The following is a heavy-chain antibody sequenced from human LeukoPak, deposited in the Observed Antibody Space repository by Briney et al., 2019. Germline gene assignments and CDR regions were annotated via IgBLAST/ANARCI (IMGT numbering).Heavy chain of an antibody. D-gene: IGHD3-22*01. Sequence: PGGSLRLPCAASEFIFSSYWMSWVRQAPGKGLEWVANIKQDGSEKYYVDSVKGRFTISRDNAKNSLYLQMNSLRAEDTAVYYCAREGSGYYTDYWGQGTLVTVSS. J-gene: IGHJ4*02. CDR1: EFIFSSYW. CDR2: IKQDGSEK. CDR3: AREGSGYYTDY. V-gene: IGHV3-7*05.